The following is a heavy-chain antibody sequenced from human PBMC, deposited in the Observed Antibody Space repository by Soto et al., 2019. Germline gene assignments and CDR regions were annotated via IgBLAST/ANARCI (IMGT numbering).Heavy chain of an antibody. J-gene: IGHJ4*02. Sequence: QVQLVQSGAEVKKPGSSVKVSCKASGGTFSSYAISWVRQAPGQGLEWMGGIIPIFGTANYAQKFQGRVTIPAGESTSTAYMELSSLRSEATAVYYCARQRGHGSGVDNWGQGTLVTVSS. D-gene: IGHD3-3*01. V-gene: IGHV1-69*12. CDR2: IIPIFGTA. CDR3: ARQRGHGSGVDN. CDR1: GGTFSSYA.